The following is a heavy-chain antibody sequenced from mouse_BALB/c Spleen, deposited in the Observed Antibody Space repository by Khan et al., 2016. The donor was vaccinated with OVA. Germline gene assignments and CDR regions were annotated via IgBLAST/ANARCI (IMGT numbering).Heavy chain of an antibody. CDR1: GFSFSSYA. V-gene: IGHV5-6-5*01. CDR3: GREAYRYDEYYFDY. J-gene: IGHJ2*01. D-gene: IGHD2-14*01. Sequence: EVELVESGRGSVKPARSLYLSCAVSGFSFSSYAMSWVRQTPEKRLVWFASISSGGSNYYPDSVKGRFTLSSDNSRNILYLQMSSLRSEDMAMYYCGREAYRYDEYYFDYWGQGTTLTVSS. CDR2: ISSGGSN.